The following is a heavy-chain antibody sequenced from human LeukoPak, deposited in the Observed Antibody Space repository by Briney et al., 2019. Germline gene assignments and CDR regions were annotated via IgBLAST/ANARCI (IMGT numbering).Heavy chain of an antibody. CDR2: IYYSGST. CDR1: GGSFSGYY. J-gene: IGHJ4*02. Sequence: SETLSLTCAVYGGSFSGYYWSWIRQPPGKGLEWIGYIYYSGSTNYNPSLKSRVTISVDTSKNQFSLKLSSVTAADTAVYYCARDARRALDYWGQGTLVTVSS. V-gene: IGHV4-59*01. CDR3: ARDARRALDY.